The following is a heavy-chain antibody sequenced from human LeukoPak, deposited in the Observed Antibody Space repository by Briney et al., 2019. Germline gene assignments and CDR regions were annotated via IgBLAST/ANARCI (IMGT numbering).Heavy chain of an antibody. V-gene: IGHV1-69*06. D-gene: IGHD6-13*01. Sequence: SVKVSCKASGGTFSTYGISWVRQAPGQGLEWMGGIVPNSGTADYAQEFQGGVTITADKSTSTAYMELSSLRTEDTAVYYCASRPAIAAAGDYWGQGTLVTVSS. CDR3: ASRPAIAAAGDY. CDR2: IVPNSGTA. J-gene: IGHJ4*02. CDR1: GGTFSTYG.